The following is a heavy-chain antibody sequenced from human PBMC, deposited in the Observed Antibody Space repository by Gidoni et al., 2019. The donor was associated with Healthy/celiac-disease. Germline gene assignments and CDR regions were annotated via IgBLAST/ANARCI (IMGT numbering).Heavy chain of an antibody. J-gene: IGHJ3*02. CDR1: GFTFSSYS. CDR2: ISSSSSYI. Sequence: EVKLVESGAGLVKPGGSLRFACAASGFTFSSYSMTWVRQAPGKGLVWVSSISSSSSYIYYADSVKGRLTISRDNAKNSLSLQMNSLRAEDTAVYYCAGYSGWSYDAFDIWGQGTMVTVSS. V-gene: IGHV3-21*01. CDR3: AGYSGWSYDAFDI. D-gene: IGHD6-19*01.